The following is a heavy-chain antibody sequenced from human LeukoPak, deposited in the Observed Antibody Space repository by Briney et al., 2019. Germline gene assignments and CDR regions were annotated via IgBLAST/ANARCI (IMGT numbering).Heavy chain of an antibody. CDR1: GGSFSGYY. V-gene: IGHV4-34*01. CDR3: ARQRGGGYFDY. J-gene: IGHJ4*02. CDR2: INHSGST. Sequence: SETLPLTCAVYGGSFSGYYWSWIRQPPGKGLEWIGEINHSGSTNYNPSLKSRVTISVDTSKNQFSLKLSSVTAADTAVYYCARQRGGGYFDYWGQGTLVTVSS. D-gene: IGHD6-25*01.